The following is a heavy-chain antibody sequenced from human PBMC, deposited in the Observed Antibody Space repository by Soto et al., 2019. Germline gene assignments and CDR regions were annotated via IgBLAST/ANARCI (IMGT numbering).Heavy chain of an antibody. CDR1: GFTFSSYW. CDR2: INSNSSII. D-gene: IGHD7-27*01. CDR3: ARDLSWGSNWYYYMDV. V-gene: IGHV3-48*01. J-gene: IGHJ6*03. Sequence: PGGSLRLSCAASGFTFSSYWMHWVRQAPGKGLEWVSRINSNSSIINYADSVKGRFTVSRDNAKNSLYLQMNSLRAEDTAVYYCARDLSWGSNWYYYMDVWGKGTTVTVSS.